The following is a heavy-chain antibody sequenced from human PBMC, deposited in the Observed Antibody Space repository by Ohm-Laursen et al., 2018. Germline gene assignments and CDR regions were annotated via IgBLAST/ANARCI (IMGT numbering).Heavy chain of an antibody. Sequence: ASVKVSCKASGYTFTGYYIHWVRQAPGQGLGWMGIINTGGGSTSHAQKFQGRLTMTRDTSTSTVYMELSSLRSEDTAMYYCARGQPIDFWGQGTLVTVSS. CDR2: INTGGGST. CDR1: GYTFTGYY. J-gene: IGHJ4*02. V-gene: IGHV1-46*01. CDR3: ARGQPIDF.